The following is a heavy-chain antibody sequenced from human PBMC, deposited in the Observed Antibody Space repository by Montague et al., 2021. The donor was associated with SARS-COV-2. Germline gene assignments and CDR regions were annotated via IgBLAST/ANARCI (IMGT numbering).Heavy chain of an antibody. J-gene: IGHJ4*02. Sequence: SETLSLTCAVYGGSFSGYYWTWIRQSPWKGLEWIAEINHSGTTNYNFNPSLRSRVTISVDTSKSQFPLKLSSVTAADTGVYYCARWDPQTLTLIGLRGKSASDYWGQGTLVTVSS. V-gene: IGHV4-34*01. CDR2: INHSGTT. CDR3: ARWDPQTLTLIGLRGKSASDY. D-gene: IGHD4-23*01. CDR1: GGSFSGYY.